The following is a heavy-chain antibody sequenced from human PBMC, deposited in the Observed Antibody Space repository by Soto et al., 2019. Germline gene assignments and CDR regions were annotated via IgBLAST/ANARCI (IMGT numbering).Heavy chain of an antibody. D-gene: IGHD4-17*01. J-gene: IGHJ3*01. V-gene: IGHV4-31*03. CDR3: ARARLRAVYAFDF. CDR1: VVSITSGAYY. Sequence: TLSLTCTLSVVSITSGAYYWTWVRQHPGKGLEWIGYIYYNGNTYFSPSLKSRLTISIDTSKNQFSLKLSSVTAADTAMYYCARARLRAVYAFDFWGKGTMVTVSS. CDR2: IYYNGNT.